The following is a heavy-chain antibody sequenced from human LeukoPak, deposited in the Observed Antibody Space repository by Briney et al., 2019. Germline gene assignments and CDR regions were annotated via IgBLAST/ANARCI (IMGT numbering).Heavy chain of an antibody. CDR1: GGSITRTNW. D-gene: IGHD3-22*01. V-gene: IGHV4-4*02. CDR2: VSLTGLT. J-gene: IGHJ4*02. Sequence: SETLSLTCGVSGGSITRTNWWSWVRQPPGQALEWIGEVSLTGLTNYNPSLSSRVIMALDTSKNHLSLNLTSVTAADTAVYFCARRGYFDGSGLDHWGQGTLVTVSS. CDR3: ARRGYFDGSGLDH.